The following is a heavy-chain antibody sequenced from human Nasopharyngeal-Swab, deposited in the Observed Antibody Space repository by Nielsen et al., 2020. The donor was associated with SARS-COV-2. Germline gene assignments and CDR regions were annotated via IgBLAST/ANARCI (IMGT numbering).Heavy chain of an antibody. CDR2: INNRGDDT. CDR3: VKDLAYDEVS. Sequence: GESLKISCAASGFTFSNYAMSWVRQAPGKGLEWVSTINNRGDDTHYVEPVRRRFTVPRDNSKNTLYLQMNSLRGEDTAIYYCVKDLAYDEVSWGQGTLVTVSS. J-gene: IGHJ5*02. D-gene: IGHD5-12*01. CDR1: GFTFSNYA. V-gene: IGHV3-23*01.